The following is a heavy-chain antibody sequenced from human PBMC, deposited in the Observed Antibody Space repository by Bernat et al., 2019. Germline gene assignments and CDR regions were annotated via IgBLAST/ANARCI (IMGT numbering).Heavy chain of an antibody. V-gene: IGHV3-23*04. CDR3: AKKIPGIGNPFGY. Sequence: EVQLVESGGGLVQPGGSLRLSCAASGFTFSSYVMNWVRQAPGKGLEWVSVISGDGGFTKYADSVKGRFTISRDNSKNTLYLQMNSLRAEDTAVYYCAKKIPGIGNPFGYWGQGTLVTVSS. D-gene: IGHD3-10*01. J-gene: IGHJ4*02. CDR2: ISGDGGFT. CDR1: GFTFSSYV.